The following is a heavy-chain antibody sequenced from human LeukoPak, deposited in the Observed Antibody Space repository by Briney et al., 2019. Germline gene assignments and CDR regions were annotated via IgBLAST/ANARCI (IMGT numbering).Heavy chain of an antibody. V-gene: IGHV4-31*03. CDR3: ASSGRILTPYYYGMDV. Sequence: SETLSLTCTVSGGSISSGGYYWSWIRQHPGKGLEWIGYIYYSGSTYYNPSLKSRVTISVDTSKNQFSLKLSSVTAADTAVYYCASSGRILTPYYYGMDVWGQGTTVTVSS. CDR1: GGSISSGGYY. J-gene: IGHJ6*02. D-gene: IGHD3-9*01. CDR2: IYYSGST.